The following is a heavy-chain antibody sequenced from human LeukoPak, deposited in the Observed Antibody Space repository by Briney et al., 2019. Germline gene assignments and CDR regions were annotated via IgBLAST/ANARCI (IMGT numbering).Heavy chain of an antibody. CDR2: ISSSSSTI. D-gene: IGHD1-26*01. CDR3: ARTRVGATAKGAFDI. J-gene: IGHJ3*02. Sequence: GGSLRLSCAASGLTFSSYSMNWVRQAPGKGLEWVSDISSSSSTIYYADSVKGRFTISRDNAKNSLYLQMNSLRAEDTAVYYCARTRVGATAKGAFDIWGQGTMVTVSS. V-gene: IGHV3-48*04. CDR1: GLTFSSYS.